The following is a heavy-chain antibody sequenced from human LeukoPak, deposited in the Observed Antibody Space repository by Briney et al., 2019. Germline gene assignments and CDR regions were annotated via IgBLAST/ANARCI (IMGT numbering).Heavy chain of an antibody. J-gene: IGHJ6*04. CDR2: FDPEDGET. CDR3: ATGLRYSYYYGMDV. D-gene: IGHD4-17*01. V-gene: IGHV1-24*01. Sequence: EASVKVSCKVSGYTLTELSMHWVRQAPGKGLEWMGGFDPEDGETIYAQKFQGRVTMTEDTSTDTAYMELSSLRSEDTAVYYCATGLRYSYYYGMDVRGKGTTVTVSS. CDR1: GYTLTELS.